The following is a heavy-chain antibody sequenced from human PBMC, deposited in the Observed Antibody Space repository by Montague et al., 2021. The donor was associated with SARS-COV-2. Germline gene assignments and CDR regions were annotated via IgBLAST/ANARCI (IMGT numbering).Heavy chain of an antibody. CDR3: ARGDIDAPGPPFDS. CDR1: GGSFSGYY. Sequence: SETLSLTCVVYGGSFSGYYWSWIRQPPGKGLEWIGEIKDNGFTSYNPSLKSRITISVDTSKNHFSLKLSSVTAADTAVYYCARGDIDAPGPPFDSWGQGTLVTVSS. D-gene: IGHD5-12*01. CDR2: IKDNGFT. V-gene: IGHV4-34*01. J-gene: IGHJ4*02.